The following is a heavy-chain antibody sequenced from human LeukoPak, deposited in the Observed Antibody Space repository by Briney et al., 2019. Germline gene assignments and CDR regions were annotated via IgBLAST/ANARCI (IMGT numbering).Heavy chain of an antibody. CDR1: GFTFSSYA. CDR3: AKLKQWQPQRYFFEY. CDR2: FSGTSST. Sequence: GGSLRLSCAASGFTFSSYAMSWVRHAPGKGLEWVSTFSGTSSTSYADAVKGRVTISRDNSKNTLYLQMNSLRAEDTAVYYCAKLKQWQPQRYFFEYWGEGALVTVAS. J-gene: IGHJ4*02. V-gene: IGHV3-23*01. D-gene: IGHD6-19*01.